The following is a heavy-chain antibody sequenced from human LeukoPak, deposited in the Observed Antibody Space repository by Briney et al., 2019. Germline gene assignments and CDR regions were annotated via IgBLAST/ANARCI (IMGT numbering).Heavy chain of an antibody. D-gene: IGHD3-3*01. Sequence: PSETLSLTCTVSGYSISSYYWSWIRQPAGKGLEWLGRIYTSGSTNYNPSLKSRVTMSVDTSKNQFSLKLSSVTAADTAVYYCARGNDFWSGYYSRGWFDPWGQGTLVTVSS. CDR3: ARGNDFWSGYYSRGWFDP. CDR2: IYTSGST. J-gene: IGHJ5*02. CDR1: GYSISSYY. V-gene: IGHV4-4*07.